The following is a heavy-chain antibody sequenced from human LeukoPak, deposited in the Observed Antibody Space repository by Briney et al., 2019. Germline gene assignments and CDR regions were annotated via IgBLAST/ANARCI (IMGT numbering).Heavy chain of an antibody. CDR2: IKQDGSEK. Sequence: QTGGSLRLSCAASGFTFSSYWMSWVRQAPGKGLEWVANIKQDGSEKYYVDSVKGRLTISRDNAKNSLYLQMNSLRAEDTAVYYCAREGGCSGGSCYVDDGAFDIWGQGTMVTVSS. CDR1: GFTFSSYW. D-gene: IGHD2-15*01. V-gene: IGHV3-7*01. CDR3: AREGGCSGGSCYVDDGAFDI. J-gene: IGHJ3*02.